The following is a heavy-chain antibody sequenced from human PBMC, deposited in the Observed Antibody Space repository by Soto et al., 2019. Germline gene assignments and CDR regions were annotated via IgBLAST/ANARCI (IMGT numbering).Heavy chain of an antibody. Sequence: EIQLLHSGGGLVQPGGSLRLSCVGSAFTFSDSVMAWVRQAPGKGLEWLSVMSGDGRTRYALSVTGRFTISRDNSKNTLNLQMRSLRAEDAAAYYCVKWHTSNFDSLPFTGVDFWGQGTQVTVSS. CDR1: AFTFSDSV. J-gene: IGHJ4*02. CDR2: MSGDGRT. V-gene: IGHV3-23*01. CDR3: VKWHTSNFDSLPFTGVDF. D-gene: IGHD3-22*01.